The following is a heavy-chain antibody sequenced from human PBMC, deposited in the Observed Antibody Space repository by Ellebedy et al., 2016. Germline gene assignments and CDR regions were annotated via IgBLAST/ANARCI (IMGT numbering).Heavy chain of an antibody. J-gene: IGHJ4*02. D-gene: IGHD4-23*01. Sequence: GGSLRLSXAASGFTFDDYAMHWVRQAPRKGLEWVSGISWSSDNIGYADSVKGRFTISRDNAKNSLYLQMNSLRAEDTALYYCASASIGTSHFDYWGQGTLVTVSS. CDR1: GFTFDDYA. V-gene: IGHV3-9*01. CDR2: ISWSSDNI. CDR3: ASASIGTSHFDY.